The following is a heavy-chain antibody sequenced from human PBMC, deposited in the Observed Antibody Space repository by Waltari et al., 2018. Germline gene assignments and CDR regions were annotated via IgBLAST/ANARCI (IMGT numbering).Heavy chain of an antibody. Sequence: QVQLVQSGAEVKKPGASVKVSCKASGYTFTSYAMHWVRQAPGQRLEWMGWINAGNGNTKYSQKFQGRVTITRDTSASTAYMELSSLRSEDTAGYYCARDESLGGNGGIAVATNYFDYWGQGTLVTVSS. V-gene: IGHV1-3*01. CDR2: INAGNGNT. D-gene: IGHD6-19*01. CDR3: ARDESLGGNGGIAVATNYFDY. CDR1: GYTFTSYA. J-gene: IGHJ4*02.